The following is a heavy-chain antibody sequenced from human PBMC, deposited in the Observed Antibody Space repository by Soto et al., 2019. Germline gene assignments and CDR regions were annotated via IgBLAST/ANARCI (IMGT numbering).Heavy chain of an antibody. CDR2: ISGSGGST. CDR3: AKVPVGATGRFDY. J-gene: IGHJ4*02. V-gene: IGHV3-23*01. Sequence: GGSLRLSCAGSGFTFSNYAMSWVRQSPGKGLAWVSAISGSGGSTYYADSVKGRFTISRDNSMNTLYLQMNSLRAEDTALYYCAKVPVGATGRFDYWGQGTLVTVSS. CDR1: GFTFSNYA. D-gene: IGHD1-26*01.